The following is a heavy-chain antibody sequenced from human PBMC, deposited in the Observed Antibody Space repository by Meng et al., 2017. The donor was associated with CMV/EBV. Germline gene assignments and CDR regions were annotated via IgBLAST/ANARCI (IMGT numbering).Heavy chain of an antibody. D-gene: IGHD3-22*01. CDR2: IRYDGSNK. CDR1: GFTFSSYG. J-gene: IGHJ4*02. V-gene: IGHV3-30*02. Sequence: GGSLRLSCAASGFTFSSYGMHWVRQAPGKGLEWVAFIRYDGSNKYYADSVKGRFTISRDNSKNTLYLQMNSLRAEDTAVYYCAKWAYYYDSSGTNCIDYWGQGTMVTVSS. CDR3: AKWAYYYDSSGTNCIDY.